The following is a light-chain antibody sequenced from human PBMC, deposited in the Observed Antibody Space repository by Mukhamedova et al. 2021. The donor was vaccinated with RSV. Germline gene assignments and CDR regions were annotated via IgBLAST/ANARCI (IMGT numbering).Light chain of an antibody. J-gene: IGKJ1*01. CDR1: QGIRND. V-gene: IGKV1-6*01. CDR3: LQDYDYPRT. CDR2: AAS. Sequence: ITCRASQGIRNDLGWYQQKPGKVPKLLIYAASRLQVGVSPRFRGSGSGTDFTLTISSLQPEDSATYYCLQDYDYPRTFGQGTKVE.